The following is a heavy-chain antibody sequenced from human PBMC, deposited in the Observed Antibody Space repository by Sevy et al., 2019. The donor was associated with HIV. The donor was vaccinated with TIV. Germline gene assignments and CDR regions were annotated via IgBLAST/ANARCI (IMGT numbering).Heavy chain of an antibody. Sequence: GGSLRLSCAASGFTFSSYAMSWVRQAPGKGLEWVSGFGGSGGSTKYADSVKGRFPISRDNSKNALYLQMKSLRAEDTALYYCAKDRVWELGDAFDFWGQGTMVTVSS. CDR2: FGGSGGST. CDR3: AKDRVWELGDAFDF. J-gene: IGHJ3*01. D-gene: IGHD1-26*01. CDR1: GFTFSSYA. V-gene: IGHV3-23*01.